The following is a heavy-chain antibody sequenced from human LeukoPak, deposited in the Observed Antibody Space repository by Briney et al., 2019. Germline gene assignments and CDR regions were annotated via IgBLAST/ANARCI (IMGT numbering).Heavy chain of an antibody. J-gene: IGHJ4*02. D-gene: IGHD3-10*01. CDR2: IRYDGSNK. V-gene: IGHV3-30*02. CDR3: ARVGAWFGEFDY. Sequence: PGGSLRLSCAASGFTFSNYGMHWVRQAPGKGLEWAAFIRYDGSNKYYADSVKGRFTISRDNSKNTLYLQMNSLRAEDTAVYYCARVGAWFGEFDYWGQGTLVTVSS. CDR1: GFTFSNYG.